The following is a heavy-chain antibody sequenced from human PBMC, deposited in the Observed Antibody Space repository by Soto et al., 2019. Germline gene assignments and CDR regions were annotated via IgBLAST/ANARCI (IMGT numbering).Heavy chain of an antibody. CDR2: IYYSGST. J-gene: IGHJ4*02. CDR3: ARDRGGFDY. D-gene: IGHD3-16*01. Sequence: SETLSLTCTVSGGSISSYYWSWIRQPPGKGLEWIGYIYYSGSTNYNPSLKSRVTISVDTSKNQFSLKLSSVTAADTAVYYCARDRGGFDYWGQGTLVTVSS. V-gene: IGHV4-59*01. CDR1: GGSISSYY.